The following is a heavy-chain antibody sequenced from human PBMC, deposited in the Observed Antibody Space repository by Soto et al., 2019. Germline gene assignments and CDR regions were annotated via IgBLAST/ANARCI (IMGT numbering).Heavy chain of an antibody. Sequence: QVHLVQSGAEVGKPGASVKVSCKASGYTFTTYGVSWVRQAPGQGLEWMGWISTYNGNTQFAQKFQDRVTMTTDTSASTAYMELRSLTSDDTAVYYCARDWSAEVLPDYWGQGTLVTVSS. V-gene: IGHV1-18*01. CDR3: ARDWSAEVLPDY. CDR2: ISTYNGNT. CDR1: GYTFTTYG. D-gene: IGHD3-10*01. J-gene: IGHJ4*02.